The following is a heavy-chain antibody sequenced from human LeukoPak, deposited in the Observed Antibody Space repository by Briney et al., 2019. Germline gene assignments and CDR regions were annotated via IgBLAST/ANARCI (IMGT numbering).Heavy chain of an antibody. CDR2: MSYDGLNK. V-gene: IGHV3-30*18. D-gene: IGHD5-18*01. Sequence: GGSLRLSCAASGFTFSSYAMHWVRQSLGKGLEWVAVMSYDGLNKYYADSVKGRFTISRDNSKNTLYLQMNSLRAEDTAVYYCAKTKGYSYGYYFDYWGQGTLVTVSS. CDR3: AKTKGYSYGYYFDY. CDR1: GFTFSSYA. J-gene: IGHJ4*02.